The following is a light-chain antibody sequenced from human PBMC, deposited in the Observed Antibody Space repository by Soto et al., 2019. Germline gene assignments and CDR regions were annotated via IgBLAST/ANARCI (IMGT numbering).Light chain of an antibody. Sequence: EIVMTQSPATLSVSPGERATLSCRASQSVSSKLAWYQQKPVQAPRLLIHGASTRATGIPGRFSGSGSGTEFTLTISSLQSEDFAVYYCQQYNNWPRRFGQGTKVEIK. CDR3: QQYNNWPRR. CDR2: GAS. J-gene: IGKJ1*01. V-gene: IGKV3-15*01. CDR1: QSVSSK.